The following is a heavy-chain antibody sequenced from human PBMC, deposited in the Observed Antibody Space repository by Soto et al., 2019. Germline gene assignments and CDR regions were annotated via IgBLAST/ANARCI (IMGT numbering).Heavy chain of an antibody. D-gene: IGHD3-10*01. J-gene: IGHJ4*02. Sequence: QITLKESGPTLVKPTQTLTLTCTFSGFSLSTSGVGVGWIRQPPGKALEWLALIYWNDDKRYSPSLKSRLTITKDTSKNQVVLTMTNMDPVDTATYYCAHRHVPYYYGSGSYFGLTYFDYWGQGTLVTVSS. CDR2: IYWNDDK. V-gene: IGHV2-5*01. CDR3: AHRHVPYYYGSGSYFGLTYFDY. CDR1: GFSLSTSGVG.